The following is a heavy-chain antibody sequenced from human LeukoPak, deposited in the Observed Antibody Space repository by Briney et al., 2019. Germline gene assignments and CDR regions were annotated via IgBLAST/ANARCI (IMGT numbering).Heavy chain of an antibody. CDR3: AKDRSSGPHYYYGMDV. V-gene: IGHV3-30*18. D-gene: IGHD6-25*01. Sequence: GRSLRLSCAASGFTFSSYGMHWVRQAPGKGLEWVAVISYVGDDQFYAESVKGRFTISRDNSEKTVFLQMNSLRGEDTAVYYCAKDRSSGPHYYYGMDVWGQGTTVIVSS. CDR1: GFTFSSYG. CDR2: ISYVGDDQ. J-gene: IGHJ6*02.